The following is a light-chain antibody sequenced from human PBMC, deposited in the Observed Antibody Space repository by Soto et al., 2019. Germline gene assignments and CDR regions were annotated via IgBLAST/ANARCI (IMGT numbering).Light chain of an antibody. Sequence: EIVMTQSPGTLSVSPGERATLSCRASQSVSSNLAWYQQRPGQAPRLLIYDASTRATGIPARFSGSGSGTEFTLTISSLQSEDFAIYYCQQYNNWPPEYTFGQGTKLEIK. CDR1: QSVSSN. V-gene: IGKV3-15*01. CDR3: QQYNNWPPEYT. CDR2: DAS. J-gene: IGKJ2*01.